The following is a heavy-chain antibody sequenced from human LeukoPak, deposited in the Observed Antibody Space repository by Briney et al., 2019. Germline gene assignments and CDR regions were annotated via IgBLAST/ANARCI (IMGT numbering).Heavy chain of an antibody. J-gene: IGHJ4*02. Sequence: PGGSLRLSCAASGFTVSSNYMSWVRQAPGKGLEWVSVIYSGGSTYYADSVKGRFTISRDNSKNTLYLQINSLRAEDTAVYYCARVRGLGYCSSTSCYTAHPIDYWGQGTLVTVSS. D-gene: IGHD2-2*02. V-gene: IGHV3-53*01. CDR3: ARVRGLGYCSSTSCYTAHPIDY. CDR1: GFTVSSNY. CDR2: IYSGGST.